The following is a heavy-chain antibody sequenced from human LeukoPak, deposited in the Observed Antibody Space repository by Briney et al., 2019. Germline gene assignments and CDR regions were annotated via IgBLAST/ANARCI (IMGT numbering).Heavy chain of an antibody. Sequence: GGSLRLSCAASGFTFSSYAMSWVRQAPAKGLEWVSAISGSGGSTYYADSVKGRFTISRDNSKNTLYLQMNSLRAEDTAVYYCAKDLGIVGKRPELDYWGQGTLVTVSS. V-gene: IGHV3-23*01. CDR2: ISGSGGST. J-gene: IGHJ4*02. CDR3: AKDLGIVGKRPELDY. D-gene: IGHD1-26*01. CDR1: GFTFSSYA.